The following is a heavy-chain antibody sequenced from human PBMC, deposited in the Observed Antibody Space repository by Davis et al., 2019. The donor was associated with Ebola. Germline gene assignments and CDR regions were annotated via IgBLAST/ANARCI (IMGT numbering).Heavy chain of an antibody. V-gene: IGHV5-51*01. J-gene: IGHJ4*02. CDR1: GYSFNTYW. CDR2: FHPGTSDL. CDR3: ASQGHRRNYLIHDY. D-gene: IGHD3-10*01. Sequence: GSSLKISCSASGYSFNTYWIGWVRQLPGKGLEWMGHFHPGTSDLKYSPSFQGQIIISVDRSIRTAYLEWRSLQSSDTAIYYCASQGHRRNYLIHDYWGQGTPVTVTS.